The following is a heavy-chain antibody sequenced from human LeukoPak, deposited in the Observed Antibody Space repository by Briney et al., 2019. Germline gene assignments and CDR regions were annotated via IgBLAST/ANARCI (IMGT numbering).Heavy chain of an antibody. CDR3: ARDLSGSLDY. CDR1: GFTFSTNW. J-gene: IGHJ4*02. Sequence: GGSLRLSCAAPGFTFSTNWMHWVRQAPGKGLVWVSLINSDGSSTRYADSVKGRFTISRDSAKNTLYLQMNSLRAEDTAVYYCARDLSGSLDYWGQGTLVTVSS. V-gene: IGHV3-74*01. CDR2: INSDGSST. D-gene: IGHD1-26*01.